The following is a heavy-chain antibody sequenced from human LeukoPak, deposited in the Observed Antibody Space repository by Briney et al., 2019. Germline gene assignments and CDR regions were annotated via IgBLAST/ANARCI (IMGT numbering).Heavy chain of an antibody. D-gene: IGHD3-16*01. CDR3: TTEYFGGFEY. Sequence: PGGSLRLSCVLSTFTHAWMNWVRQAPGQGLEWVGRVKNRGDGMATDYAAPVEGRFIISRDDSKKTVYLQMDSLKTEDTAVYFCTTEYFGGFEYWGQGTLVTVSS. CDR2: VKNRGDGMAT. V-gene: IGHV3-15*07. J-gene: IGHJ4*02. CDR1: TFTHAW.